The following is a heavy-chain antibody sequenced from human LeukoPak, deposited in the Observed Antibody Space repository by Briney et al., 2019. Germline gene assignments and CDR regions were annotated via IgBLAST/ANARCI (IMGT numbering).Heavy chain of an antibody. CDR1: GFTFSSYN. D-gene: IGHD3-9*01. J-gene: IGHJ4*02. CDR2: ISSSSRTI. Sequence: GGSLRLSCAASGFTFSSYNMNWVRQAPGKGLEWVSYISSSSRTIYYADSVKGRFTISRDNAKNSLYLQMNSLRAEDTAVYYCARVEDYDILTGFDYWGQGTLVTVSS. CDR3: ARVEDYDILTGFDY. V-gene: IGHV3-48*04.